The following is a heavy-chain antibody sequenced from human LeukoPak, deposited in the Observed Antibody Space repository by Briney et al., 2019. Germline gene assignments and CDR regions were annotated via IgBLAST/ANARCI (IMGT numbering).Heavy chain of an antibody. J-gene: IGHJ5*02. CDR1: GGSISSPNW. D-gene: IGHD1-1*01. CDR2: IYHSGST. Sequence: SGTLSLTCAVSGGSISSPNWWSWVRQPPGKGLEWIGEIYHSGSTNYNLSLKSRVTISVDKAKNQFFLKLNSVTAADTAVYYCARHATSGTKLNWFDPWGQGTLVTVSS. CDR3: ARHATSGTKLNWFDP. V-gene: IGHV4-4*02.